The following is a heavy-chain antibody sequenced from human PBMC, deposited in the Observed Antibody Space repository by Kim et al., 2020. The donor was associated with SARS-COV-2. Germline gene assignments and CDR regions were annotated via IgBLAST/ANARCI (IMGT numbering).Heavy chain of an antibody. D-gene: IGHD2-2*03. CDR3: ATAGYCSSTSCYRGLDY. J-gene: IGHJ4*02. Sequence: VKGRFTISRDNSKNTLYLQMNSLRAEDTDVYYCATAGYCSSTSCYRGLDYWGQGTLVTVSS. V-gene: IGHV3-23*01.